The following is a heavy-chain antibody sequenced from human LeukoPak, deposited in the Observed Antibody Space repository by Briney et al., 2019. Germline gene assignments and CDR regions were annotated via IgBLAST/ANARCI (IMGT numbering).Heavy chain of an antibody. Sequence: ASVKVSCKASGYTFTSYAMHWVRQAPGQRLEWMGWINAGNGNTKYSQKFQGRVTITRDTSASTAYMELSSLRSEDTAVYYCARTRIAVAGPIQHYDYYYYGMDVWGQGTTVTVSS. CDR1: GYTFTSYA. J-gene: IGHJ6*02. CDR2: INAGNGNT. V-gene: IGHV1-3*01. D-gene: IGHD6-19*01. CDR3: ARTRIAVAGPIQHYDYYYYGMDV.